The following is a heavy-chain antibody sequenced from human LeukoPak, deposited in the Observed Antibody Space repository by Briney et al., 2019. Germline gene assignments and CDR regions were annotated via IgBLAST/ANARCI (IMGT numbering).Heavy chain of an antibody. V-gene: IGHV1-3*01. CDR3: ARGEWITMIVVVTDNWFDP. Sequence: ASVKVSCKASGYTFTSYAMHCVRQAPGQRLEWMGWINAGNGNTKYSQKFQGRVTITRDTSASTAYMELSSLRSEDRAVYYCARGEWITMIVVVTDNWFDPWGQGTLVTVS. D-gene: IGHD3-22*01. J-gene: IGHJ5*02. CDR1: GYTFTSYA. CDR2: INAGNGNT.